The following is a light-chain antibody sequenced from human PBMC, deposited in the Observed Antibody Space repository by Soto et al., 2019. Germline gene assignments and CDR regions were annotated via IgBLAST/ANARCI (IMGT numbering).Light chain of an antibody. CDR3: QQYNKWPT. Sequence: EIVMTQSPATLSVSPGERATLSCRASQSVSSDTAWYQQKPGQAPRLLIHAVSTRATGIPARFSGSGSGTEFTLTISSLQSEDFAVYYCQQYNKWPTSGQGTKVDIK. J-gene: IGKJ2*01. CDR2: AVS. CDR1: QSVSSD. V-gene: IGKV3-15*01.